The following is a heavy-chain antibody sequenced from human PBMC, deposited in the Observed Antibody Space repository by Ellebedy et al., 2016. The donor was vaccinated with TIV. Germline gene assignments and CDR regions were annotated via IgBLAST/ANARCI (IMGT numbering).Heavy chain of an antibody. D-gene: IGHD2-21*01. V-gene: IGHV3-74*01. CDR1: GFTLSSYW. Sequence: GESLKISXTASGFTLSSYWVHWVRQAPGEGLVWVSRINTDGTTTNYADSMKGRFTISRDNSKNTVFLQVSSLRVEDTALYYCARGTGKYGDWDYWGLGTLVTVSS. J-gene: IGHJ4*02. CDR2: INTDGTTT. CDR3: ARGTGKYGDWDY.